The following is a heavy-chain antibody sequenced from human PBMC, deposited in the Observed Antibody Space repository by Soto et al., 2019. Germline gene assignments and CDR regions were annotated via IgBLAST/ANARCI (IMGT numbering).Heavy chain of an antibody. CDR1: GYSFTSYW. CDR2: IYPGGSDT. D-gene: IGHD3-22*01. Sequence: PGESLKISCTGSGYSFTSYWIGWVRQMPGKGLEWMGIIYPGGSDTRYSPSFQGHVTISAAKSISTAYLQWSSLKASDTAMYYGARLWYYDTSGHIRGWFDPWGQGTLVTVSS. CDR3: ARLWYYDTSGHIRGWFDP. V-gene: IGHV5-51*01. J-gene: IGHJ5*02.